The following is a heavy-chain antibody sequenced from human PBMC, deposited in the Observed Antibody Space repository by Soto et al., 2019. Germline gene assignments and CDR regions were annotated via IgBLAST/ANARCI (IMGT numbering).Heavy chain of an antibody. CDR3: ARESPRYDSSGYLYYFDY. V-gene: IGHV4-59*01. CDR1: GGSISSYY. Sequence: SETLSLTCTVSGGSISSYYWSWIRQPPGKGLEWIGYIYYSGSTNYNPSLKSRVTISVDTSKNQFSLKLSSVTAADTAVYYCARESPRYDSSGYLYYFDYWGQGTLVTVSS. J-gene: IGHJ4*02. CDR2: IYYSGST. D-gene: IGHD3-22*01.